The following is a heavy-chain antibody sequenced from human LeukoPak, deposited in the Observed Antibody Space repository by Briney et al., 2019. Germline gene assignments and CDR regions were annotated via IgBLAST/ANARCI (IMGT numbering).Heavy chain of an antibody. J-gene: IGHJ4*02. CDR1: GFTFSRYS. Sequence: GGSLRLSCAASGFTFSRYSMNWVRQAPGKWLEWVSSISSSSSYIYYADSVKGRFTISRDNAKNSLYLRMNSLRAEDTAVYYCARVAVPDFDYWGQGTLVTVSS. CDR2: ISSSSSYI. D-gene: IGHD6-19*01. CDR3: ARVAVPDFDY. V-gene: IGHV3-21*01.